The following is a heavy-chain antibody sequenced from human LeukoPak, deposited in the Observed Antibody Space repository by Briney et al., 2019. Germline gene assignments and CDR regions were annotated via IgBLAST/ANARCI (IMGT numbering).Heavy chain of an antibody. CDR1: GFTFSSYS. Sequence: GGSLRLSCAASGFTFSSYSMNWVRQAPGKGLEWVSSISSSSSYIYYADSVKGRSTISRDNAKNSLYLQMNSLRAEDTAVYYCASTYDSSGHFDYWGQGTLVTVSS. J-gene: IGHJ4*02. CDR2: ISSSSSYI. D-gene: IGHD3-22*01. CDR3: ASTYDSSGHFDY. V-gene: IGHV3-21*01.